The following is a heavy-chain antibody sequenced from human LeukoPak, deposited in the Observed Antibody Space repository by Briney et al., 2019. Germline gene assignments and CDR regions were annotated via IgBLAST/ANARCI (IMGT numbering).Heavy chain of an antibody. Sequence: SETLSLTCTVSGSSISSYYWSWIRQPPGKGLEWIGYIYYSGSTNYNPSLKSRVTISVDTSKNQFSLKLSSVTAADTAVYYCARLGCSSTSCYGPYYYYGMDVWGQGTTVTVSS. V-gene: IGHV4-59*08. CDR2: IYYSGST. D-gene: IGHD2-2*01. J-gene: IGHJ6*02. CDR3: ARLGCSSTSCYGPYYYYGMDV. CDR1: GSSISSYY.